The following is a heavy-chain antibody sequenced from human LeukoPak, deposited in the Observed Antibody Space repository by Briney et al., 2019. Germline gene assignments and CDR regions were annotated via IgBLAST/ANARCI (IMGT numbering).Heavy chain of an antibody. Sequence: PGGSLRLSCAASGFTFSSYTMSWVRQAPGKGLEWVSTITTSDGNTYYAGSVKGRFIISRDNSKNTLYVQVNSLRAEDTAIYYCARERDSAFDSWGQGTLVTVSS. V-gene: IGHV3-23*01. CDR3: ARERDSAFDS. CDR1: GFTFSSYT. J-gene: IGHJ4*02. D-gene: IGHD4-11*01. CDR2: ITTSDGNT.